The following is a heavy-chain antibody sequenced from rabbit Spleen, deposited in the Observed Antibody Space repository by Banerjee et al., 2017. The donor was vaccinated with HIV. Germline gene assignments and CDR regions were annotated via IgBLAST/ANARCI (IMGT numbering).Heavy chain of an antibody. Sequence: QSLEESGGDLVKPGASLTLTCTASGFSFSSVYYMCWVRQAPGKGLEWIGCIYGGSDTTWYASWAKGRFTISTPSSTTVTLQMTSLTAADTATYFCARSPDSGIPSISMTRLNLWGPGTLVTVS. CDR2: IYGGSDTT. J-gene: IGHJ3*01. V-gene: IGHV1S40*01. CDR1: GFSFSSVYY. D-gene: IGHD1-1*01. CDR3: ARSPDSGIPSISMTRLNL.